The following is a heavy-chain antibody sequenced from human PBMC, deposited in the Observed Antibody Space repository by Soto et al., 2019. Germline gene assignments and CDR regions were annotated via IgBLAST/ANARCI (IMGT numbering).Heavy chain of an antibody. Sequence: GGSLRLSCSASGFTFSSYAMNWVRQAPGKGLEWVSGIGGSGESTYYPDPVKGRFTISRDNSKNALYLEMNSLRVEDTAVYYCAKDPQYDFWSGYYNFAMDVWGQGTTVTVSS. CDR2: IGGSGEST. J-gene: IGHJ6*02. D-gene: IGHD3-3*01. V-gene: IGHV3-23*01. CDR1: GFTFSSYA. CDR3: AKDPQYDFWSGYYNFAMDV.